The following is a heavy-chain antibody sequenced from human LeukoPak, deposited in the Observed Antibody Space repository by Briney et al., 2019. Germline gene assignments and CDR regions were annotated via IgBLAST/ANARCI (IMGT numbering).Heavy chain of an antibody. D-gene: IGHD3-10*01. CDR1: GGSISNYY. CDR3: ARGRLSFDY. V-gene: IGHV4-59*12. J-gene: IGHJ4*02. CDR2: VYYTGST. Sequence: SETLSLTCPVSGGSISNYYYWTWIRQPPGKGLEWIGYVYYTGSTNFNPSLKSRVTMSLDTSRNQFSLRLSSVTAADTAMYYCARGRLSFDYWGQGTLVTVSS.